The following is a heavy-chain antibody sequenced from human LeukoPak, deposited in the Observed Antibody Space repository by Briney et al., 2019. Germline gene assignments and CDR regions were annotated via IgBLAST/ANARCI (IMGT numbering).Heavy chain of an antibody. J-gene: IGHJ5*02. CDR2: ISPYNGNT. D-gene: IGHD3-10*01. V-gene: IGHV1-18*01. Sequence: GASVKISCKATGYTFTSYGINWLRQPPGQGLDWVGWISPYNGNTNSAQKLQGRVTMTTDTSTTTAYMELRSLRSDDTAVYYCAGTPRGLPSFNWFDPWGQGTLVTVSS. CDR3: AGTPRGLPSFNWFDP. CDR1: GYTFTSYG.